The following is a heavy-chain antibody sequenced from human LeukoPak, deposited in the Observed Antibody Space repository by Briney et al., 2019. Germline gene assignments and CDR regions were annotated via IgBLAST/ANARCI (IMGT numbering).Heavy chain of an antibody. V-gene: IGHV3-30*02. CDR1: GFTFSGYG. D-gene: IGHD3-22*01. J-gene: IGHJ4*02. CDR2: IRYDGSNK. Sequence: GGSLRLSCAASGFTFSGYGMHWVRQAPGKGLEWVAFIRYDGSNKYYADSVKGRFTISRDNSKNTLYLQMNSLRAEDTAVYYCAKDDRERRDYYDSSGLDYWGQGTLVTVSS. CDR3: AKDDRERRDYYDSSGLDY.